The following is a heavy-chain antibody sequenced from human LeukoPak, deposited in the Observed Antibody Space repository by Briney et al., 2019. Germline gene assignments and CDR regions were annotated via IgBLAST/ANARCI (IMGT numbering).Heavy chain of an antibody. CDR2: IKEDGSEK. CDR1: GFTFSSFW. Sequence: GGSLRLSCAASGFTFSSFWMTWVRQAPGKGLEWVANIKEDGSEKYYVDSVKGRFTISRDNAKKSLYLQMSSLGAEDTAVYYCARGYEYSSSPPGYWGQGTLVTVSS. CDR3: ARGYEYSSSPPGY. D-gene: IGHD6-6*01. V-gene: IGHV3-7*01. J-gene: IGHJ4*02.